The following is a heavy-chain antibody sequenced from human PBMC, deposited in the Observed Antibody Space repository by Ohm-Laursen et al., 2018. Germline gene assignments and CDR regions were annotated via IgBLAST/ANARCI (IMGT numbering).Heavy chain of an antibody. V-gene: IGHV1-8*01. CDR2: MNTNSGDT. CDR1: GYTFTSYD. J-gene: IGHJ6*02. CDR3: ARGADNYGMDV. Sequence: SVKVSCKASGYTFTSYDINWVRQATGQGLEWMGWMNTNSGDTGYAQKFQGRVTMTRDTSISTAYMELSRLRSDDTAVYYCARGADNYGMDVWGQGTTVTVSS.